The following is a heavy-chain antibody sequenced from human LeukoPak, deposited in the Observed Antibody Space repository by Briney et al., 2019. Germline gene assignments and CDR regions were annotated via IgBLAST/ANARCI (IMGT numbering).Heavy chain of an antibody. V-gene: IGHV3-48*01. D-gene: IGHD2-2*01. J-gene: IGHJ4*02. CDR2: ISISSSAI. CDR3: VRDRTSHGDY. CDR1: GFTFSSYS. Sequence: GGSLRLSCAAPGFTFSSYSMNWVRQAPGKGLEWVSYISISSSAIYYADSVKGRFTISRDNAKNSLFLQMNSLRAEDTAVYYCVRDRTSHGDYWGQGTLVTVSS.